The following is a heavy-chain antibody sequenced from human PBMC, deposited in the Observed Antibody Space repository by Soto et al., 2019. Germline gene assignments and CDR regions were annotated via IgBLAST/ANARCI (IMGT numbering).Heavy chain of an antibody. Sequence: PGESLKISCKGYGYDFSSYWIAWVRQMPGIGLEWMGIIFPGDSETRYSRSFQGQVVFSADKSANTAYLQWSSLKASDSAIYYCARRLGGTEGDWGQGTLVTVSS. D-gene: IGHD2-21*02. J-gene: IGHJ4*02. V-gene: IGHV5-51*01. CDR2: IFPGDSET. CDR1: GYDFSSYW. CDR3: ARRLGGTEGD.